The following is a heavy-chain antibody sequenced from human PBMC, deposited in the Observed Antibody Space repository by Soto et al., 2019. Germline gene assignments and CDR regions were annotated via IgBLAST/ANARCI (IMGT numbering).Heavy chain of an antibody. D-gene: IGHD1-26*01. CDR1: GDSITSSSFY. CDR3: ARRRIVPTTNFDY. CDR2: IFHTGAT. Sequence: SETLSLTCTVSGDSITSSSFYWGWIRQPPGKGLEWIGHIFHTGATYQNPTLKSRLRMSVDTPKNQFSLNLSSVTATDTAVYYCARRRIVPTTNFDYWGQGTLVTVSS. J-gene: IGHJ4*02. V-gene: IGHV4-39*01.